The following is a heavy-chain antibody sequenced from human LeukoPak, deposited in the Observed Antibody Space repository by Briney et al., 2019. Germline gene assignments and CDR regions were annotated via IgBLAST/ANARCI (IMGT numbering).Heavy chain of an antibody. J-gene: IGHJ4*02. V-gene: IGHV1-2*02. Sequence: ASVKVSCKASGYTFTGYYMHWVRRAPGQGLEWMGWINPNSGGTNYAQKFQGRVTMTRDTSISTAYMELSRLRSDDTAVYYCARDGPPGSIAVAGTFDYWGQGTLVTVSS. CDR3: ARDGPPGSIAVAGTFDY. CDR1: GYTFTGYY. CDR2: INPNSGGT. D-gene: IGHD6-19*01.